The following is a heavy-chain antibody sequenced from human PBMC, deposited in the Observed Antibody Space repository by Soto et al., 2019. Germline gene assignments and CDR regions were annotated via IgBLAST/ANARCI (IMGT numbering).Heavy chain of an antibody. CDR3: ARYDFWSGYSQDL. CDR1: GFKFTSYG. J-gene: IGHJ5*02. D-gene: IGHD3-3*01. Sequence: ASVKASCKVSGFKFTSYGINWVRQAPGQGLEWVGWVTAYNDNVKYAEKFQGRVTMTADTAATTAYMDLTSLRADDTAVYYCARYDFWSGYSQDLWGQGTLVTVSS. CDR2: VTAYNDNV. V-gene: IGHV1-18*01.